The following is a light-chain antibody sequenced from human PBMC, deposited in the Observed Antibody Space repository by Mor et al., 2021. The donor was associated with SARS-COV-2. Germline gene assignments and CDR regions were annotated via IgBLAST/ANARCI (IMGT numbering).Light chain of an antibody. Sequence: RASQGISSYLAWYQQKPGKAPKHLINAASPLQSGVPSRFSGSGSGSDFTLTISFMQSEDFATYYCQQYYSYPRTFGQGTKLEIK. J-gene: IGKJ2*01. CDR1: QGISSY. CDR3: QQYYSYPRT. V-gene: IGKV1-8*01. CDR2: AAS.